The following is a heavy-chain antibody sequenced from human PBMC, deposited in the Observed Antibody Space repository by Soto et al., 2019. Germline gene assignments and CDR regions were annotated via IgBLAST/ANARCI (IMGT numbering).Heavy chain of an antibody. J-gene: IGHJ6*02. CDR2: ISGSGGGT. Sequence: EVQLLESGGGLVQPGGSLRLSCAASGFTFSSYALSWVRQAPGRGLEWVSAISGSGGGTYYAVSVKGRFTIYRDNYKSTLYQQMNSLRAEDTAVYYCGKVKVCGSLLCGMDVWGQGTTVTVSS. D-gene: IGHD3-16*01. CDR3: GKVKVCGSLLCGMDV. V-gene: IGHV3-23*01. CDR1: GFTFSSYA.